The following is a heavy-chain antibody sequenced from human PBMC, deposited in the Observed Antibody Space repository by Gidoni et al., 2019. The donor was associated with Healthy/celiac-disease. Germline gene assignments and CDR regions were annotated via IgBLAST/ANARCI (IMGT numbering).Heavy chain of an antibody. V-gene: IGHV3-30*18. CDR2: ISDDGSNK. CDR3: AKDLTVAAVENWFDP. D-gene: IGHD6-13*01. Sequence: QVQLVESGGGVVQPGRSLRLFCAPSGFTFSSYDMHWVRQAPGKGLEWVAVISDDGSNKYYADSVKGRFTISRDNSKNTLYLQMNSLRAEDTAVYYCAKDLTVAAVENWFDPWGQGTLVTVSS. J-gene: IGHJ5*02. CDR1: GFTFSSYD.